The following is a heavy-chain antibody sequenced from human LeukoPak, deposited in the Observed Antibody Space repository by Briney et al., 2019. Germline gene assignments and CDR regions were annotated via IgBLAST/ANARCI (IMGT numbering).Heavy chain of an antibody. CDR1: GFTFSGSA. Sequence: HPGGSLRLSCAASGFTFSGSAMHWVRQASGKGLEWVGRIRSKANSYATAYAASVKGRFTISRDDSKNTAYLQMNSLKTEDTAVYYCTRLLTGSSWDYFDYWGQGTLVTVSS. V-gene: IGHV3-73*01. CDR3: TRLLTGSSWDYFDY. D-gene: IGHD6-13*01. J-gene: IGHJ4*02. CDR2: IRSKANSYAT.